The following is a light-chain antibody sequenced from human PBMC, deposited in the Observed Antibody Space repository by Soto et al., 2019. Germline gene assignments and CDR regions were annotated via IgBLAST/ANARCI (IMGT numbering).Light chain of an antibody. CDR1: SSDIGDNNS. Sequence: QSALAQPASVSGSPGQSITISCTGTSSDIGDNNSVSWHQHHPGKAPKLLLFEVTHRPSGVSNRFSGYRSGTSASLTISGLEAEDEADYYCSSYTSTNTWVFGGGTKVTVL. CDR2: EVT. CDR3: SSYTSTNTWV. J-gene: IGLJ3*02. V-gene: IGLV2-14*01.